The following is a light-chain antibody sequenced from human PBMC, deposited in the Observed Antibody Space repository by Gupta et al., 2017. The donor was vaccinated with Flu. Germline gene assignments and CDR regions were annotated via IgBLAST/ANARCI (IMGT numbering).Light chain of an antibody. CDR1: QSVTRDY. J-gene: IGKJ4*01. CDR2: DIS. V-gene: IGKV3-20*01. CDR3: QQYAHSPLT. Sequence: EIVLTQSPATLSLSPGERATLSCRASQSVTRDYLGWFQQKPGQTPRLLIYDISSRATGIPDRFSGSGSGTDFTLTITSLEPEDFAVYYCQQYAHSPLTFGGGTKVEIK.